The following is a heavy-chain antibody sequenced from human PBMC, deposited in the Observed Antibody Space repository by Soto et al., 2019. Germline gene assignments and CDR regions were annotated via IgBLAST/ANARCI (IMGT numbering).Heavy chain of an antibody. CDR1: GFTISTVA. Sequence: EVQLLESGGGLVQPGGSLRLSCAASGFTISTVAMTWVRQAPGQGLECVSGVTGSGGQIHYADSVKGRFTISKAKSKNTLDLQMSSMRDEEAAVYFCAKESVYKAGLWLMDSWGKGTLVTVSS. CDR3: AKESVYKAGLWLMDS. D-gene: IGHD2-21*01. V-gene: IGHV3-23*01. CDR2: VTGSGGQI. J-gene: IGHJ5*02.